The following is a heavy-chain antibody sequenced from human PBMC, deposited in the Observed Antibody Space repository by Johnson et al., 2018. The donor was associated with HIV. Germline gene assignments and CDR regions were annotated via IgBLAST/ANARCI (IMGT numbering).Heavy chain of an antibody. CDR3: ARLKNGAFDI. J-gene: IGHJ3*02. CDR2: IHYDAIGK. D-gene: IGHD2-8*01. Sequence: QVQLVESGGGVVQSGGSLRLSYDASGFTFSVYDRHWVCQAPGKGLQWVPFIHYDAIGKYSGGAVMGRFTFSRDNSKNTLFLQMNSLRVEDTAVYYCARLKNGAFDIWGQGTMVTVSS. V-gene: IGHV3-30*02. CDR1: GFTFSVYD.